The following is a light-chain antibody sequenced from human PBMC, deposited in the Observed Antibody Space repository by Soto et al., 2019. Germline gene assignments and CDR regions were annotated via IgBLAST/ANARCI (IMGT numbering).Light chain of an antibody. CDR1: QSVSSY. J-gene: IGKJ3*01. CDR3: QQRSNWQFT. V-gene: IGKV3-11*01. Sequence: NVLTQSPATLSLSPGERATLSCRASQSVSSYLAWYQQKSGQAPRLLIYDASNRATGIPARFSGSGSGTDFTLTISSLEPEDFAVYYCQQRSNWQFTFGPGTKVDIK. CDR2: DAS.